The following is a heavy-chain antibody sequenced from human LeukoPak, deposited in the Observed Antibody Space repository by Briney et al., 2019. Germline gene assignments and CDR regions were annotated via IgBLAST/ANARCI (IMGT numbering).Heavy chain of an antibody. CDR2: IYYSGST. J-gene: IGHJ4*02. V-gene: IGHV4-59*08. CDR1: GGSISSYY. CDR3: ARVEITMIVVVIRD. Sequence: SETLSLTCTVSGGSISSYYWSWIRQPPGKGLEWIGYIYYSGSTNYNPSLKSRVTISVDTSKNQFSLKLSSVTAADTAVYYCARVEITMIVVVIRDWGQGTLVTVSS. D-gene: IGHD3-22*01.